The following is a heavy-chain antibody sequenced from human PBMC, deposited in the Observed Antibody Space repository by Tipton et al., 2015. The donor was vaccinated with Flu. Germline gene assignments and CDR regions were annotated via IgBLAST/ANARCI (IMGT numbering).Heavy chain of an antibody. D-gene: IGHD1-14*01. CDR2: IKQDGSEK. J-gene: IGHJ4*02. V-gene: IGHV3-7*01. Sequence: SWLRQPAGKGLEWVANIKQDGSEKYYVDSVKGRFTISRDNAKNSLYLQMNSLRVEDTAVYYCVKMPDFDYWGQGTLVTVSS. CDR3: VKMPDFDY.